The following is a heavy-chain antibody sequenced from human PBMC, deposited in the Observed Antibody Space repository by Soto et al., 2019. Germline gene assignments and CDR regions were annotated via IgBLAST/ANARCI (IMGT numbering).Heavy chain of an antibody. CDR2: IYYSGIT. CDR1: GGSFKSGSYS. D-gene: IGHD3-3*01. V-gene: IGHV4-61*01. Sequence: SETLSLTCTVSGGSFKSGSYSWSWIRQPPGKGLEWIGYIYYSGITDYNPSLKSRVTISVDTSKKQFSLKLSSVTAADTAVYYCARVYDFWSGYYWFDPWGQGTLVTVSS. J-gene: IGHJ5*02. CDR3: ARVYDFWSGYYWFDP.